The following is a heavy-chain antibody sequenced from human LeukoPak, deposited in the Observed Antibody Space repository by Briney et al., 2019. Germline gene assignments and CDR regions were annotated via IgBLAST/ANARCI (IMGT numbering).Heavy chain of an antibody. J-gene: IGHJ4*02. Sequence: SETLSLTCTVSGYSISSDYYWAWIRQPPGKGLEWIGEINHSGSTNYNPSLKSRVTISVDTSKNQFSLKLSSVTAADTAVYYCARVAAAGMIWGQGTLVTVSS. CDR1: GYSISSDYY. CDR2: INHSGST. V-gene: IGHV4-38-2*02. D-gene: IGHD6-13*01. CDR3: ARVAAAGMI.